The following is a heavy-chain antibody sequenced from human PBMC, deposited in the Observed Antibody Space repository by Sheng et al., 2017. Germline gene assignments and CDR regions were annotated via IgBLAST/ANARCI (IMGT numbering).Heavy chain of an antibody. V-gene: IGHV3-23*01. D-gene: IGHD3-9*01. Sequence: EVRLLESGGGLVQPGGSLRLSCAASGFTFSNYAMNWVRQAPGKGLEWVATIGGSDDRTEYADSARGRFTISRDNSKNTLYLQMNSLRVDDTAVYYCAKAWYYKHTGCYGTSDYWGQGTLVTVSP. CDR2: IGGSDDRT. CDR1: GFTFSNYA. J-gene: IGHJ4*02. CDR3: AKAWYYKHTGCYGTSDY.